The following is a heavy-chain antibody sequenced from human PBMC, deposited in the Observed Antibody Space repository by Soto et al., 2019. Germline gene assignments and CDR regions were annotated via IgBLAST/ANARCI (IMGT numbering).Heavy chain of an antibody. CDR3: ARHPEEGFGEFDAFDI. J-gene: IGHJ3*02. CDR2: IYYSGST. V-gene: IGHV4-39*01. Sequence: PSETLSLTCTVSGGSISSSSYYWGWIRQPPGKGLEWIGSIYYSGSTYYNPSLKSRVTISVDTSKNQFSLKLSSVTAADTAVYYCARHPEEGFGEFDAFDIWGQGTMVTVSS. D-gene: IGHD3-10*01. CDR1: GGSISSSSYY.